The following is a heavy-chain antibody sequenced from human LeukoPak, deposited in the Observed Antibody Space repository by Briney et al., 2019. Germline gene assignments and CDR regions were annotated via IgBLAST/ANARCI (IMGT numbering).Heavy chain of an antibody. V-gene: IGHV3-48*01. CDR2: SSSSSSTI. CDR1: GFTFSNYN. D-gene: IGHD6-13*01. CDR3: AREFGIAAYPFDY. Sequence: PGGSLRLSCSASGFTFSNYNMNWVRQAPGKGLEWVSYSSSSSSTIYYADSVKGRFTISRDNAKNSLYLQMNSLRAEDTAVYYCAREFGIAAYPFDYWGQGTLVTVSS. J-gene: IGHJ4*02.